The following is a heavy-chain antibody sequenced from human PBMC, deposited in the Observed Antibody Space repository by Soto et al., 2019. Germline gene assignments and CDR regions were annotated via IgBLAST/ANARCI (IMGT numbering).Heavy chain of an antibody. V-gene: IGHV4-34*01. CDR3: ARGPQLGYLVYYGMDV. J-gene: IGHJ6*02. Sequence: SETLSLTCGVYGGSFSGYYWSWIRQPPGKGLEWIGEINHSGSTNYNPSLKGRVTISVDTSKNQFSLKLSSVTAADTAVYYCARGPQLGYLVYYGMDVWGQGTTVTVSS. D-gene: IGHD7-27*01. CDR1: GGSFSGYY. CDR2: INHSGST.